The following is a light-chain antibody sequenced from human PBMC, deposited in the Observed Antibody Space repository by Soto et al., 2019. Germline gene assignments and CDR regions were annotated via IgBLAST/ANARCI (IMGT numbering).Light chain of an antibody. J-gene: IGKJ1*01. CDR2: AAS. CDR1: QGISNY. CDR3: QKYNSSPWT. Sequence: DIQMTQSPSSLSTSVGDRVTITCRASQGISNYLAWYQQKPGKVPKLLIYAASTLQSGVPSRFSGSGSGTDVTLTISSLQTEDVATYYCQKYNSSPWTFGQGTKVEIK. V-gene: IGKV1-27*01.